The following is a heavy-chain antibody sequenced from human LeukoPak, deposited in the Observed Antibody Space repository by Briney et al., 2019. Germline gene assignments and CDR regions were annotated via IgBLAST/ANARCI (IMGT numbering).Heavy chain of an antibody. CDR3: ARVYCSSTSCYPEYYFDY. J-gene: IGHJ4*02. D-gene: IGHD2-2*01. Sequence: SETLSLTCTVSGGSVSSGSYYWSWIRQPPGKGLEWIGYIYYSGSTNYNPSLKSRVTISVDTSKNQFSLKLSSVTAADTAVYYCARVYCSSTSCYPEYYFDYWGQGTLVTVSS. CDR1: GGSVSSGSYY. V-gene: IGHV4-61*01. CDR2: IYYSGST.